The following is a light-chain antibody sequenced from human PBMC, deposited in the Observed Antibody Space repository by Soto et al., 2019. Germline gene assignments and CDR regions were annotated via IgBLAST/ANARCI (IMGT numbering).Light chain of an antibody. Sequence: EIVLTQSPGTLSLSPGERATLSCRASQSINNRYLAWYQQKPGQAPRLLIYAASSRATGIPDRFSGSGSETDFTIIISRLEPEDFTVYYCLQFVSSPGFTFGHGAKVDIK. V-gene: IGKV3-20*01. CDR2: AAS. J-gene: IGKJ3*01. CDR1: QSINNRY. CDR3: LQFVSSPGFT.